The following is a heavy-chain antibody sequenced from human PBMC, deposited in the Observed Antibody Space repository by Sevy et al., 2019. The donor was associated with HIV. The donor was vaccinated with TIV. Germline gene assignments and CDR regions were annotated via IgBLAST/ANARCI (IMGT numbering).Heavy chain of an antibody. CDR3: ARESRNDYADPNDAFDI. CDR1: GYAFSSNG. J-gene: IGHJ3*02. CDR2: ISGYNGNT. Sequence: ASVKVSCKASGYAFSSNGIRWVRQAPGQGLEWMGWISGYNGNTNYTEKFQGRVTMTTDTSTTTAYMELRSLRSDDSAVYYCARESRNDYADPNDAFDIWGQGTMVTVSS. D-gene: IGHD4-17*01. V-gene: IGHV1-18*04.